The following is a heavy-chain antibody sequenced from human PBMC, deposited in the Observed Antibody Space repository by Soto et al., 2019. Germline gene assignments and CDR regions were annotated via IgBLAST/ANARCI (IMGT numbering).Heavy chain of an antibody. V-gene: IGHV3-23*01. CDR3: AKTSLRYFDWSTQTPFDP. D-gene: IGHD3-9*01. CDR2: ISGSGGST. Sequence: PGGSLRLSCAASGFTFSSYAMSWVRQAPGKGLEWVSAISGSGGSTYYADSVKGRFTISRDNSKNTLYLQMNSLRAEDTAVYYCAKTSLRYFDWSTQTPFDPWGQGTLVTVSS. J-gene: IGHJ5*02. CDR1: GFTFSSYA.